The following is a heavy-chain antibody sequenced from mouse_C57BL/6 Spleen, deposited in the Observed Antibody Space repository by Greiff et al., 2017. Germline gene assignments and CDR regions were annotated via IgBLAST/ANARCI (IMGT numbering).Heavy chain of an antibody. V-gene: IGHV1-50*01. J-gene: IGHJ3*01. CDR2: IDPSDSYT. CDR1: GYTFTSYW. D-gene: IGHD4-1*01. CDR3: ASLWDDWFAY. Sequence: VQLQQPGAELVKPGASVKLSCKASGYTFTSYWMQWVKQRPGQGLEWIGEIDPSDSYTNYNQKFKGKATLTVDTSSSTAYMQLSSLTSEDSAVYYCASLWDDWFAYWGQGTLVTVSA.